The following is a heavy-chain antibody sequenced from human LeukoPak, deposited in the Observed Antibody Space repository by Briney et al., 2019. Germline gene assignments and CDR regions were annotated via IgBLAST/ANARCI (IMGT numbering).Heavy chain of an antibody. Sequence: SETLSLTCTVSGYSISSGYFWGWIRQPPGKGLEWIGTIYNSGITYYNRSLKSRVTMSVDTSKNQFSLKLSSVTAADTAVYYCARVSDTAMGSDVFDIWGQGTMVTVSS. J-gene: IGHJ3*02. CDR1: GYSISSGYF. D-gene: IGHD5-18*01. CDR3: ARVSDTAMGSDVFDI. CDR2: IYNSGIT. V-gene: IGHV4-38-2*02.